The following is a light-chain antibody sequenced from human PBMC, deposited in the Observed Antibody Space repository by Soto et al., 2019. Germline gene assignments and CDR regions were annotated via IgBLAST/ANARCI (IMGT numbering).Light chain of an antibody. J-gene: IGKJ4*01. CDR3: QEYGSF. Sequence: DIHMTQSPSTLSASVGDRVTITCRASRDITRWLAWYQQKPGRAPKVLIYEASNLQSGVPSRFSGSGSGTEFTLTISSLQPDDFGTYYCQEYGSFFGGGTRVEIK. CDR2: EAS. CDR1: RDITRW. V-gene: IGKV1-5*01.